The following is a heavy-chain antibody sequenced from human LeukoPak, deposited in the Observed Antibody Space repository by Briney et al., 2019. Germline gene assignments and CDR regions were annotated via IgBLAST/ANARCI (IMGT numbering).Heavy chain of an antibody. CDR3: AREYYYDTSVYRY. Sequence: GGSLRLSCAASGFTFSSYEMNWVRQAPGKGLEWVGFIRSKAYGGTTEYAASVKGRFTISRDDSKSIAYLQMNSLKTEDTAVYYCAREYYYDTSVYRYWGQGTLVTVSS. CDR1: GFTFSSYE. V-gene: IGHV3-49*04. CDR2: IRSKAYGGTT. J-gene: IGHJ4*02. D-gene: IGHD3-22*01.